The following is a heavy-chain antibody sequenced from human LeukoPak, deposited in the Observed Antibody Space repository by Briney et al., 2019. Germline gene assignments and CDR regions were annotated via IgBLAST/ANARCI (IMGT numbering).Heavy chain of an antibody. D-gene: IGHD2-21*02. V-gene: IGHV3-33*01. Sequence: PGGSLRLSCAASGFTFSSYGMHWVRQAPGKGLEWVAVIWYDGSNKYYADSVKGRFTISRDNSKNTLYLQMNSLRAEDTAVYYCARDKAYCGGDCYPYYYGMDVWGQGTTVTVSS. CDR2: IWYDGSNK. CDR3: ARDKAYCGGDCYPYYYGMDV. J-gene: IGHJ6*02. CDR1: GFTFSSYG.